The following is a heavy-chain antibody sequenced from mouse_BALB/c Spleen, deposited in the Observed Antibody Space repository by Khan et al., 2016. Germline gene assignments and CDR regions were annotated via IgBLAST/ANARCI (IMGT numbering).Heavy chain of an antibody. Sequence: QVQLKESGPGLVAPSQSLSITCTVSGFSLTGYGVNWVRQPPGKGLEWLGKIWADGRTDYNSDLKSRVSTNKDNSKSQTVLKMNSLQSDDTADYYWSSDYDGVAYWGQGTLVLVSA. D-gene: IGHD1-1*01. J-gene: IGHJ3*01. CDR2: IWADGRT. CDR3: SSDYDGVAY. CDR1: GFSLTGYG. V-gene: IGHV2-6-7*01.